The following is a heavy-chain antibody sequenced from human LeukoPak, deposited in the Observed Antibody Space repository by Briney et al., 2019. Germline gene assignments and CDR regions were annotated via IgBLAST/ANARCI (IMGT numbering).Heavy chain of an antibody. V-gene: IGHV4-39*07. D-gene: IGHD6-13*01. CDR1: GVSISSSNSY. CDR2: IYHSGST. Sequence: SETLSLTCTVSGVSISSSNSYWGWIRQPPGKGLEWIGSIYHSGSTYYNPSLKSRVTISVDTSKNQFSLKQSSVTAADTAVYYCARSWRSSSWPFDYWGQGTLVTVSS. J-gene: IGHJ4*02. CDR3: ARSWRSSSWPFDY.